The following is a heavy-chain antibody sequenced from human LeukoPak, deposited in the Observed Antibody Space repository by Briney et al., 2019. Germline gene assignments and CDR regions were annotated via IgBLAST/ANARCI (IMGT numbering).Heavy chain of an antibody. J-gene: IGHJ4*02. D-gene: IGHD6-13*01. CDR3: AKGFSSSWPYYFDY. CDR2: ISYDGSNK. CDR1: GFTFSSYG. Sequence: GSLRLSCAASGFTFSSYGMHWVRQAPGKGLEWVAVISYDGSNKYYADSVKGRFTISRDNSKNTLYLQMNSLRAEDTAVYYCAKGFSSSWPYYFDYWGQGTLVTVSS. V-gene: IGHV3-30*18.